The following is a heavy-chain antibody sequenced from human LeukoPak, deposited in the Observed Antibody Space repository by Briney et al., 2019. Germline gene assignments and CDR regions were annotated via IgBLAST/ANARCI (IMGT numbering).Heavy chain of an antibody. CDR2: ISAYNGNT. CDR3: AREGIVVSGSPPYY. D-gene: IGHD6-19*01. V-gene: IGHV1-18*01. J-gene: IGHJ4*02. CDR1: GYTLTSYG. Sequence: ASVNVSCKASGYTLTSYGISWVRQAPGQGLEWMGWISAYNGNTNYAQKVQGRVTMTTDTSTSSAYMELRSLRSDDTAVYYCAREGIVVSGSPPYYWGQGNLVTVSS.